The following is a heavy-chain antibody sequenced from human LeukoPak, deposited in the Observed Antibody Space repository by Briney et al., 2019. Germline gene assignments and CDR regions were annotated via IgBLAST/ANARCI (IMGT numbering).Heavy chain of an antibody. Sequence: GGSLRLSCAASGFTFSNAWMSWVRQAPGKGLEWVGRIKSKTDGGTTDYAAPVKGRFTISRDDSKNTLYLQMNSLKTEDTAVYYCTTEISYYDFWSGYYIGWSDPWGQGTLVTVSS. CDR3: TTEISYYDFWSGYYIGWSDP. D-gene: IGHD3-3*01. J-gene: IGHJ5*02. CDR1: GFTFSNAW. V-gene: IGHV3-15*01. CDR2: IKSKTDGGTT.